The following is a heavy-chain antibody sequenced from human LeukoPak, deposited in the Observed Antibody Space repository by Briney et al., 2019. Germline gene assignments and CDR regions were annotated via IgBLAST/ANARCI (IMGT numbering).Heavy chain of an antibody. CDR1: GGSISSYY. J-gene: IGHJ5*02. D-gene: IGHD6-19*01. CDR2: ISDSGST. CDR3: ARMAGTATWFDP. Sequence: SETLSLTCTVSGGSISSYYCSWIRQPPGKGLESIGYISDSGSTNYNPSLKSRVTISVDTSKNQFSLKLSSVTAADTAVYYCARMAGTATWFDPWGQGTLVTVSS. V-gene: IGHV4-59*01.